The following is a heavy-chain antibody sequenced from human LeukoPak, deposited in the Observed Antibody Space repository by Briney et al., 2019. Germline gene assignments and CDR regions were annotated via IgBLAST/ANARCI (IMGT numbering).Heavy chain of an antibody. CDR3: AREDRYYYYYGMDV. CDR2: ISYDGSNK. Sequence: GGSLRLSCAASGFTFSSYAMHWVRQAPGKGLEWVAVISYDGSNKYYADSVKGRFTISRDNSKNTLYLQMNSLRAEDTAVYYCAREDRYYYYYGMDVWGQGTTVTVSS. CDR1: GFTFSSYA. V-gene: IGHV3-30*04. J-gene: IGHJ6*02.